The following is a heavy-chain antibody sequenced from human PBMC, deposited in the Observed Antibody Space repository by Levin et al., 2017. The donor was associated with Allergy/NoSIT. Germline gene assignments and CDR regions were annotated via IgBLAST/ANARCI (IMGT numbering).Heavy chain of an antibody. D-gene: IGHD6-19*01. CDR1: GFTFSSYS. V-gene: IGHV3-21*01. CDR3: ARDGAVADLYYFDY. CDR2: ISSSSSYI. J-gene: IGHJ4*02. Sequence: SCAASGFTFSSYSMNWVRQAPGKGLEWVSSISSSSSYIYCADSVKGRFTISRDNAKNSLYLQMNSLRAEDTAVYYCARDGAVADLYYFDYWGQGTLVTVSS.